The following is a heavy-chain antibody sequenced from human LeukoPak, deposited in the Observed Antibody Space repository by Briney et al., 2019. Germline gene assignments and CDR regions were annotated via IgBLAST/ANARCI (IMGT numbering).Heavy chain of an antibody. Sequence: GESLKISCKGSGYSFTSYWIGWVRQMPGKGLEWMGIIYPGDSDTRYSPSFQGQVTISADKSISTAYLQWSSLKASDTAMYYCARQADTMIVVVSAFEIWGQGTMVTVSS. D-gene: IGHD3-22*01. V-gene: IGHV5-51*01. CDR2: IYPGDSDT. CDR3: ARQADTMIVVVSAFEI. CDR1: GYSFTSYW. J-gene: IGHJ3*02.